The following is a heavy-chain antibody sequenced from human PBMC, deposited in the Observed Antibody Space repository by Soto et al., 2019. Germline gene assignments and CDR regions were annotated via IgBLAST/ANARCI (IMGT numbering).Heavy chain of an antibody. V-gene: IGHV3-11*06. CDR1: GFTFSDYY. D-gene: IGHD3-10*01. CDR2: ISSSSSYT. CDR3: ARVHNPVGFEVLEWYFDY. Sequence: GVSLRLSCAASGFTFSDYYMSWIRQAPGKGLEWVSYISSSSSYTNYADSVKGRFTISRDNAKNSLYLQMNSLRAEDTAVYYCARVHNPVGFEVLEWYFDYWGQGTLVTVSS. J-gene: IGHJ4*02.